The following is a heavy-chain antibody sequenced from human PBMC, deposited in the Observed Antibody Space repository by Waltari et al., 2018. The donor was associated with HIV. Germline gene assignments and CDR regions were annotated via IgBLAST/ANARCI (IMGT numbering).Heavy chain of an antibody. V-gene: IGHV4-61*01. D-gene: IGHD1-1*01. CDR1: GDSVTTGIYS. J-gene: IGHJ3*02. CDR2: VFYIGST. CDR3: ARTNWDDAFDI. Sequence: QVQLQESGPGLVKPSETLSLTCTVSGDSVTTGIYSWSWIRQPPGKGLEWLGYVFYIGSTNYNPSLKSRVTISLDTSKNLFSLKLTSVTAADTALYYCARTNWDDAFDIWGQGTMVIVSS.